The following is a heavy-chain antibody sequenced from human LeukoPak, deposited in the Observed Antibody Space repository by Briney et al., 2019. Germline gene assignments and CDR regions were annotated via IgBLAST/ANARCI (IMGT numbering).Heavy chain of an antibody. J-gene: IGHJ5*02. CDR3: WRGGDLLRWFDP. CDR2: MNPYSGNT. D-gene: IGHD3-10*01. Sequence: ASVKVSCKASGYTFTSYKINWVRQATGQELEGMRWMNPYSGNTGYAQRFQGRVTITRNTSIRTAYMELSTTPSQHTPVYYYWRGGDLLRWFDPWGQGTLVTVSS. CDR1: GYTFTSYK. V-gene: IGHV1-8*03.